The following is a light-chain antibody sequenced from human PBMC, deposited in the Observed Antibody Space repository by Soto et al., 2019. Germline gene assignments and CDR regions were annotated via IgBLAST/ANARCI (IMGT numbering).Light chain of an antibody. CDR3: QHYDNLPRLT. J-gene: IGKJ4*01. CDR1: QDISNI. Sequence: DIQMTQSPSSLSASLGDRVTITCQASQDISNILNWYQQKPGKAPKLLIYDAFILETGVPSRFSRSGSGTDFTLTIRSLQTEDIATYYCQHYDNLPRLTFGGGTKVEIK. V-gene: IGKV1-33*01. CDR2: DAF.